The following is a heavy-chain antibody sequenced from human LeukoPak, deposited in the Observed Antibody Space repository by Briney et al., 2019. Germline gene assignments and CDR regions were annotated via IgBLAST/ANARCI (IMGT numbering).Heavy chain of an antibody. Sequence: PGGCLRLSCAASGFTFSNYNMNWVRQAPGKGLEWVSSTISNNNYKYYADSVKGRFTISRDNARNSLFLQMDSLRAEDTAVYYCAKHLGRATVAKGDIYWGQGTLVTVSS. CDR3: AKHLGRATVAKGDIY. V-gene: IGHV3-21*01. CDR2: TISNNNYK. CDR1: GFTFSNYN. J-gene: IGHJ4*02. D-gene: IGHD2-2*01.